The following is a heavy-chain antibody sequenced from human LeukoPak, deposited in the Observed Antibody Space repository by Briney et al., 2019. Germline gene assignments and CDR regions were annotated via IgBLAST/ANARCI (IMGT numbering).Heavy chain of an antibody. CDR3: AGHDYAGLVDY. D-gene: IGHD4-23*01. V-gene: IGHV4-59*01. Sequence: SETLSLTCTVSGGSISSYYWSWIRQPPGKGLEWIGYIYYSGSTNYNPSLKSRVTISVDTSKNRFSLKLSSVTAADTAVYYCAGHDYAGLVDYWGQGTLVTVSS. CDR2: IYYSGST. CDR1: GGSISSYY. J-gene: IGHJ4*02.